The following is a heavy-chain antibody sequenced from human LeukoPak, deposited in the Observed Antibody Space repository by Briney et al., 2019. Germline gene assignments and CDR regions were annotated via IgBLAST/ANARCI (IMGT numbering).Heavy chain of an antibody. CDR1: GFTFSSYA. CDR2: ISYDGSNK. Sequence: GGSLRLSCAASGFTFSSYAMHWVRQAPGKGLEWVAVISYDGSNKYYADSVKGRFTISRDNSKNSLYLQMNSLRAEDTAVYYCARDQYYDYVSPGYFDYWGQGTLVTVSS. J-gene: IGHJ4*02. CDR3: ARDQYYDYVSPGYFDY. D-gene: IGHD3-16*01. V-gene: IGHV3-30-3*01.